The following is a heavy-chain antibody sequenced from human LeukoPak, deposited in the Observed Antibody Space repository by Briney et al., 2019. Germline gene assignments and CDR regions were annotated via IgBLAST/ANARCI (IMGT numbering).Heavy chain of an antibody. CDR1: GFTFGDYG. J-gene: IGHJ4*02. CDR2: ISWNSVEK. D-gene: IGHD1-26*01. V-gene: IGHV3-9*01. CDR3: AKAVPATNYFDL. Sequence: GRSLRLSCAASGFTFGDYGMHWVRQVPGKGLEWVSDISWNSVEKRYAGPVRGRFTISRDNAKNSLYLQMSRLTPDDTALYYCAKAVPATNYFDLWGQGTLVTVFS.